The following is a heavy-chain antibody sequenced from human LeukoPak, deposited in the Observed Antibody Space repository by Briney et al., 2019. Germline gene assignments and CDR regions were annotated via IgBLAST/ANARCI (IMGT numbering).Heavy chain of an antibody. CDR2: INHSGST. V-gene: IGHV4-34*01. CDR3: ARGSGRKIAAAGTFGY. Sequence: SETLSLTCTVSGGSISSYYWSWIRQPPGKGLEWIGEINHSGSTNYNPSLKSRVTISVDTSRNQFSLKLSSVTAADTAVYYCARGSGRKIAAAGTFGYWGQGTLVTVSS. D-gene: IGHD6-13*01. CDR1: GGSISSYY. J-gene: IGHJ4*02.